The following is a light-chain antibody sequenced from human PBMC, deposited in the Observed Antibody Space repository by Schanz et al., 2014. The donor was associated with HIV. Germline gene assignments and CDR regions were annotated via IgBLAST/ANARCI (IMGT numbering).Light chain of an antibody. CDR1: SSDVGGYNH. J-gene: IGLJ3*02. V-gene: IGLV2-8*01. CDR2: EVI. Sequence: QFALTQPPSASGSPGQSVSISCTGTSSDVGGYNHVSWYQQHPGKAPKLMIYEVIKRPSGVPDRFSGSKSGSTASLTVSGLQPEDEADYYCSSFAGSNIPWVFGGGTKLTVL. CDR3: SSFAGSNIPWV.